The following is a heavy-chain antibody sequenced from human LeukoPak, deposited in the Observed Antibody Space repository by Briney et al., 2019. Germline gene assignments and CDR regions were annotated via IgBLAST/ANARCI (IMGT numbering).Heavy chain of an antibody. CDR3: ARDLYSSSWYQTQYFDY. J-gene: IGHJ4*02. CDR2: IYHSGST. CDR1: GYSISSGYY. Sequence: SETLSLTCAVSGYSISSGYYWGWTRQPPGKGLEWIGSIYHSGSTYYNPSLKSRVTISVDTSKNQFSLKLSSVTAADTAVYYCARDLYSSSWYQTQYFDYWGQGTLVTVSS. V-gene: IGHV4-38-2*02. D-gene: IGHD6-13*01.